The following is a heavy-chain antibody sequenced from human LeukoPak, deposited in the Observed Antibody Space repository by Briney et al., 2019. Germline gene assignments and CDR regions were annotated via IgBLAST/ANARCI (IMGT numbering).Heavy chain of an antibody. CDR1: GYTFTSYA. CDR3: AARNKRTYYGGNSDYYYMDV. V-gene: IGHV1-3*01. CDR2: INAGNGNT. Sequence: GASVKVSCKASGYTFTSYAMHWVRQAPGQRLEWMGWINAGNGNTKYSQKFQGRVTITRDTSASTAYMELSSLRSEDTAVYYCAARNKRTYYGGNSDYYYMDVWGKGTTVTVSS. J-gene: IGHJ6*03. D-gene: IGHD4-23*01.